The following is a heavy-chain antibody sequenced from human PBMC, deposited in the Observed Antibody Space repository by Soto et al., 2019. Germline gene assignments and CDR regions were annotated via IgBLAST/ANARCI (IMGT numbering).Heavy chain of an antibody. J-gene: IGHJ4*02. D-gene: IGHD1-7*01. CDR2: IYRTGST. CDR3: ASRDPGTSVDY. CDR1: GGSFTSNNW. V-gene: IGHV4-4*02. Sequence: LPLTCAVSGGSFTSNNWWTWVRQPPGQGLEWIGEIYRTGSTNYNPSLKSRVTISLDKSENQFSLKVTSLTAADTAVYYCASRDPGTSVDYWGQGTLVTVSS.